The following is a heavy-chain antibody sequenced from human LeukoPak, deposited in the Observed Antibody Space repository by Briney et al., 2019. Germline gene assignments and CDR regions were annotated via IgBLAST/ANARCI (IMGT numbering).Heavy chain of an antibody. CDR3: ARRSTSCYHPFDY. CDR2: INPNSGGT. CDR1: GYTFTGYY. V-gene: IGHV1-2*02. D-gene: IGHD2-2*01. J-gene: IGHJ4*02. Sequence: GASVKVSCKASGYTFTGYYMHWVRQAPGQGLEWMGWINPNSGGTNYAQKFQGRVTMTRDTSISTAYMELSRLRSDDTAVYYCARRSTSCYHPFDYWGQGTLVTVSS.